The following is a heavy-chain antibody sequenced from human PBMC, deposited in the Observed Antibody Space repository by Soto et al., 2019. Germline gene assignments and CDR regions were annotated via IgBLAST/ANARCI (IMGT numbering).Heavy chain of an antibody. Sequence: QVQLVQSGAEVKKPGASVKVSCKASGYTFTNYGITWVRQAPGQGLEWMGWISAYNGNTNYPQKFQGRLTMTTDTSTSTAYMELRSLRSDDTAVYYGAREYSSGWYWFDPWGQGTLVTVSS. V-gene: IGHV1-18*01. CDR2: ISAYNGNT. CDR3: AREYSSGWYWFDP. J-gene: IGHJ5*02. CDR1: GYTFTNYG. D-gene: IGHD6-19*01.